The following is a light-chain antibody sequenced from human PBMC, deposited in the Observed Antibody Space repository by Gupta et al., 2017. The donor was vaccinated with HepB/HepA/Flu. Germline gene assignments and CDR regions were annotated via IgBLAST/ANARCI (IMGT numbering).Light chain of an antibody. CDR1: QRLLHCNGYNY. J-gene: IGKJ2*04. V-gene: IGKV2-28*01. CDR2: LGS. CDR3: MQALQTPCS. Sequence: DIVMTQSPLSLPATPGEPASISCRSSQRLLHCNGYNYLDWYLQKPGQSPQLLIYLGSNRASGVPDRFSGSGSGTDFTLKISRVEAEDVGVYYCMQALQTPCSFGQGTKLEIK.